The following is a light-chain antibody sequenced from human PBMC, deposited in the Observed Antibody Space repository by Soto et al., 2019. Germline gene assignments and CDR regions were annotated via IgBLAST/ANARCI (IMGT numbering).Light chain of an antibody. CDR3: QSYDNSLNGWV. CDR2: VNN. CDR1: SSNIGAGYD. J-gene: IGLJ2*01. V-gene: IGLV1-40*01. Sequence: QAVLTQPPSVSGAPGQRVTISCTGSSSNIGAGYDVHWYQQLPGTAPKLLIYVNNNRPSGVPDRFSGSKSGTSASLAITGLQADDEADYYCQSYDNSLNGWVFGGGTKLTVL.